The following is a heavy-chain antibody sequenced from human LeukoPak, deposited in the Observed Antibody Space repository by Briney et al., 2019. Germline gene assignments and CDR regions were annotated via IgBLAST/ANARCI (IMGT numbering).Heavy chain of an antibody. Sequence: ASVKVSCKASGYTFTSYGISWVRQAPGQGLEWMGWISAYNGNTNYAQKLQGRVTMTTDTSTSTAYMELRSLRSDDTAVYYCARDDYDILTGSCGSAFDIWGQGTMVTVSS. CDR3: ARDDYDILTGSCGSAFDI. V-gene: IGHV1-18*01. J-gene: IGHJ3*02. D-gene: IGHD3-9*01. CDR2: ISAYNGNT. CDR1: GYTFTSYG.